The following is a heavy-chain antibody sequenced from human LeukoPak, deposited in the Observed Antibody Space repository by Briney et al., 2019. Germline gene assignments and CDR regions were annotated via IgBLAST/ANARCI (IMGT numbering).Heavy chain of an antibody. V-gene: IGHV1-46*01. D-gene: IGHD4-17*01. CDR1: GYTFTNYY. J-gene: IGHJ3*02. CDR3: ARNDYGGHDAFDI. Sequence: GASVKVSCKASGYTFTNYYMHWVRQAPGQGLECMGIINPSGFSTSYAQKFQGRVTMTRDTSTSTVYMELSSLRSEDTAVYYCARNDYGGHDAFDIWGQGAMVTVSS. CDR2: INPSGFST.